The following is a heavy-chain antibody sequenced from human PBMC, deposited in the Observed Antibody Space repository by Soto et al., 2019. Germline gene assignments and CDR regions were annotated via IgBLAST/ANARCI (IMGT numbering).Heavy chain of an antibody. Sequence: EVQLVESGGGLVQPGGSLRLSCAASGFTFSSYWMSWVRQAPGKGLEWVANIKQDGSEKYYVDSVKGRFTISRDNANNSLYLQINSLRAEDTAVYYCARDLKVGATADWGQGTLVTVSS. D-gene: IGHD1-26*01. CDR3: ARDLKVGATAD. J-gene: IGHJ4*02. CDR1: GFTFSSYW. CDR2: IKQDGSEK. V-gene: IGHV3-7*01.